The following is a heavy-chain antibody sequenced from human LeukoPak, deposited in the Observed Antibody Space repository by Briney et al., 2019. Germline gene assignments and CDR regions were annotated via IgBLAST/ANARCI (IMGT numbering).Heavy chain of an antibody. D-gene: IGHD3-9*01. Sequence: ASVKVSCKASGYTFTSYGISWVRQAPGQGLEWMGWISAYNGNTNYAQRLQGRVTMTTDTSTSTAYMELRSLRSDDTAVYYCARDRGQERYFDWLPRTYRPFDYWGQGTLVTVSS. CDR3: ARDRGQERYFDWLPRTYRPFDY. J-gene: IGHJ4*02. CDR1: GYTFTSYG. CDR2: ISAYNGNT. V-gene: IGHV1-18*01.